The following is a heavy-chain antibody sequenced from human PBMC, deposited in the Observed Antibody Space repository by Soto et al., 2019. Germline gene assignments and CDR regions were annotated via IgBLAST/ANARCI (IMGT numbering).Heavy chain of an antibody. CDR2: MNPNSGNT. CDR3: ARVPYCSGGICYYYGMDV. Sequence: QVQLVQSGAEVKKPGASVKVSCKASGYTFTSYDINWVRQATGQGLEWMGWMNPNSGNTGYAQKCQGRVTMTRNTSISTVYMELSSRRSEDTAVYYCARVPYCSGGICYYYGMDVWGQGTTVTVSS. D-gene: IGHD2-15*01. J-gene: IGHJ6*02. V-gene: IGHV1-8*01. CDR1: GYTFTSYD.